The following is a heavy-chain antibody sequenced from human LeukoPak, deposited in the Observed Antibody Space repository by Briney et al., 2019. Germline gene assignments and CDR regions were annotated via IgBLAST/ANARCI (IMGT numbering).Heavy chain of an antibody. J-gene: IGHJ4*02. D-gene: IGHD3-3*01. CDR1: RFAFSSYA. V-gene: IGHV3-23*01. CDR2: ISGSGGST. Sequence: PGGSLRLSCAASRFAFSSYAMSWVRQAPGKGLEWVSGISGSGGSTYYADSVKGRFTISRDDSKNTLYLQMNSLRSEDTAVYYCASAPPPYYDFWSGYYDSPLGYWGQGTLVTVSS. CDR3: ASAPPPYYDFWSGYYDSPLGY.